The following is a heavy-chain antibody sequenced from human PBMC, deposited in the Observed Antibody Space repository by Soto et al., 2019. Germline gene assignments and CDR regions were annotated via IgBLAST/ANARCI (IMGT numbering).Heavy chain of an antibody. CDR2: ITSDSSTI. Sequence: EVQLVESGGGLVQPGWSLRLSCAASGFTFSSYSINWVRQAPGKGLEWFSYITSDSSTISYADSVKGRFTVSRDNAKNSLYLQMNSLRDEDTAVYYCARVGRGVYGMDVWGQGTSVTVSS. J-gene: IGHJ6*02. CDR3: ARVGRGVYGMDV. V-gene: IGHV3-48*02. CDR1: GFTFSSYS. D-gene: IGHD2-8*01.